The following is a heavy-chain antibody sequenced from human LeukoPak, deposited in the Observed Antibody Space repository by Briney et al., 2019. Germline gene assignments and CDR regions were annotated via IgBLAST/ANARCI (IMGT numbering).Heavy chain of an antibody. D-gene: IGHD3-9*01. V-gene: IGHV3-23*01. CDR3: AKDTSYDILTGYSYFDY. Sequence: PGGSLRLSCAASGFTFSSYAMSCVRHAPGKGLEWVSAMSGSGGSTYYADSVKGRFTISRENPKNTLYLQMNSLRAEDTAVYYCAKDTSYDILTGYSYFDYWGQGTLVTGSS. J-gene: IGHJ4*02. CDR1: GFTFSSYA. CDR2: MSGSGGST.